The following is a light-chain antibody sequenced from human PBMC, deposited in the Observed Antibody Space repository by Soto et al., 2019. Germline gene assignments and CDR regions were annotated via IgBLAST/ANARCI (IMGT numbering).Light chain of an antibody. V-gene: IGKV3-11*01. CDR2: DAS. J-gene: IGKJ4*01. Sequence: EIVLTQSPATLSLSPGERATLSCRASQSISSHLAWYQQKPGQAPRLLMYDASNRATGILARFSGSGSGTDFTLNISSLEPEDFAVYDCQQRSTWPLTFGGGTKVEIK. CDR1: QSISSH. CDR3: QQRSTWPLT.